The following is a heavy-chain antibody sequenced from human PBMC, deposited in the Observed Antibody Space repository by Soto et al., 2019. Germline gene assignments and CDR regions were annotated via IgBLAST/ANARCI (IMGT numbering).Heavy chain of an antibody. CDR1: GVSLSTSGVG. V-gene: IGHV2-5*02. D-gene: IGHD1-1*01. Sequence: QIPLKESGPTLVKPTQTLTLTCTFSGVSLSTSGVGVGWFRQPPGKALEWLALIYWDDDKRYSPSLKSSLTITKDASKNQVVLTMTNMDPVDTATYYFPHRGTDAFDIWGEGTMVTVSS. J-gene: IGHJ3*02. CDR3: PHRGTDAFDI. CDR2: IYWDDDK.